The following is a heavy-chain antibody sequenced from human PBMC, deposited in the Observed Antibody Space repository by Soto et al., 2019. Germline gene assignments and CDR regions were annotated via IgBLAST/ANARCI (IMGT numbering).Heavy chain of an antibody. CDR1: GFTFSSYS. Sequence: GGSLRLSCAASGFTFSSYSMNWVRQAPGKGLEWVSSISSSSSYIYYADSVKGRFTISRDNAKNSLYLQMNSLRAEDTAVYYCAREAWLQPKSKYAAFDIWGQGTMVTVSS. CDR3: AREAWLQPKSKYAAFDI. V-gene: IGHV3-21*01. D-gene: IGHD5-12*01. J-gene: IGHJ3*02. CDR2: ISSSSSYI.